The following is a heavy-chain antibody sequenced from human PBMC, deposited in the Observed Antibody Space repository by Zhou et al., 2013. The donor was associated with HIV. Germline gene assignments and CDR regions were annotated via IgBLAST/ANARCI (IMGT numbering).Heavy chain of an antibody. CDR2: ISPYNGNT. D-gene: IGHD3-10*01. CDR3: GRRGSWGDRTTIIRGGVDV. J-gene: IGHJ6*02. V-gene: IGHV1-18*01. CDR1: GYTFTSYS. Sequence: QVELVQSGAEVKKSGASMKVSCKTSGYTFTSYSISWVRQAPGHGLEWMGWISPYNGNTNYAQKFQGRVTMSRNISTTTAHMELSSLTSEDTAVYYCGRRGSWGDRTTIIRGGVDVWGQGTTVSVSS.